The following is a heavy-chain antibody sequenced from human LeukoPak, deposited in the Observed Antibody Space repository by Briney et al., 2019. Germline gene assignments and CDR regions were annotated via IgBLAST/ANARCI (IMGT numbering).Heavy chain of an antibody. Sequence: ASVKVPCKASGYTFTGYYMHGVRQAPGQGLEWMGWIVPNSGVTNYAQKFQGRVTMTRDTSISTAYMELSRLRSDDTAVYYCATHGRDYDFWSGYYILWGQGTLVTVSS. J-gene: IGHJ4*02. CDR3: ATHGRDYDFWSGYYIL. D-gene: IGHD3-3*01. CDR2: IVPNSGVT. V-gene: IGHV1-2*02. CDR1: GYTFTGYY.